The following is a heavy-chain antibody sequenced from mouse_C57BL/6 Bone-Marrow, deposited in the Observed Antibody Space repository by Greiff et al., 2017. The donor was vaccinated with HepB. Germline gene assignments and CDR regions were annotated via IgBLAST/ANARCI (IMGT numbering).Heavy chain of an antibody. V-gene: IGHV1-55*01. CDR1: GYTFTSYW. D-gene: IGHD2-3*01. Sequence: VQLQQPGAELVKPGASVKMSCKASGYTFTSYWITLVKQRPGQGLEWIGDIYPGSGSTNYNEKFKSKATLTVDTSSSTAYMQLSSLTSEDSAVYYCAKESADDGYRFAYWGQGTLVTVSA. CDR2: IYPGSGST. J-gene: IGHJ3*01. CDR3: AKESADDGYRFAY.